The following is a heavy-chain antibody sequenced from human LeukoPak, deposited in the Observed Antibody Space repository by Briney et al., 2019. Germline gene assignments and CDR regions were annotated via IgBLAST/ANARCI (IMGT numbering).Heavy chain of an antibody. J-gene: IGHJ4*02. CDR2: INPNSGGT. V-gene: IGHV1-2*02. Sequence: GASVKVSFKPSGYTFTDYYMHWVRQAPGQGLEWMGWINPNSGGTNYAQKFQGRVTMTRDTSISTAYMEMSRLTSDDTAVYYCARGAVRVVGYFDYWGQGTLVTVSS. CDR1: GYTFTDYY. CDR3: ARGAVRVVGYFDY. D-gene: IGHD1-26*01.